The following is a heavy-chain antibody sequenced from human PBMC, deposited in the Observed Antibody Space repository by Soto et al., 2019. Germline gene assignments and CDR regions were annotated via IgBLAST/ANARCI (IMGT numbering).Heavy chain of an antibody. J-gene: IGHJ5*02. CDR1: GGSISSGDYY. Sequence: TCTVSGGSISSGDYYWSWIRQPPGKGLEWIGYIYYSGSTYYNPSLKSRVTISVDTSKNQFSLKLSSVTAADTAVYYCARGGSITIFGVVISTGWFDPWGQGTLVTVSS. CDR2: IYYSGST. V-gene: IGHV4-30-4*01. D-gene: IGHD3-3*01. CDR3: ARGGSITIFGVVISTGWFDP.